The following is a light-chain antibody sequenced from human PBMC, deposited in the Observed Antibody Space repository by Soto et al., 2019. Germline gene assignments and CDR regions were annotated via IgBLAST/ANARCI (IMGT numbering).Light chain of an antibody. Sequence: DIQMTQSPSTLSASVGDRVTITCRASQSIRSSLAWYQKKPGRAPKLLIYDGSSLERGVPSRFSGSGSGTDFTLTLRSLQPDDFATYYCQQYNGYSRTFGQGTKVEIK. CDR2: DGS. CDR1: QSIRSS. V-gene: IGKV1-5*01. CDR3: QQYNGYSRT. J-gene: IGKJ1*01.